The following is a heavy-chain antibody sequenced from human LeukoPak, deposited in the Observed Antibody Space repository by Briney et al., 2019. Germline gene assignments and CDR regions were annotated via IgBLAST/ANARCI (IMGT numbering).Heavy chain of an antibody. D-gene: IGHD5-18*01. CDR2: IYYSGST. CDR3: ARGRYRIPFDY. Sequence: SQTLSLTCTVSSGSISSGGYYWSWIRQHPGKGLEWIGYIYYSGSTYYNPSLKSRVTISVDTSKNQFSLKLSSVTAADTAVYYCARGRYRIPFDYWGQGTLVTVSS. V-gene: IGHV4-31*03. J-gene: IGHJ4*02. CDR1: SGSISSGGYY.